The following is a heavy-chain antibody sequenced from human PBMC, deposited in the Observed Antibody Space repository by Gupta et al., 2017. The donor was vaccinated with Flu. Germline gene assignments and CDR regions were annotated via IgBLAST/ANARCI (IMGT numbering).Heavy chain of an antibody. CDR3: APGPVDTAELVY. CDR1: GFNFSSYA. J-gene: IGHJ4*02. D-gene: IGHD5-18*01. V-gene: IGHV3-23*01. Sequence: EVQLLESVGGLVQPGGSLRLSCAASGFNFSSYAMSWVRQAPGKGMEWVSAISGSGGSTYYAGAVKGRFTISRDNSKETLYLQMNSLRAEDTAVYYCAPGPVDTAELVYGGQGTLVTVSS. CDR2: ISGSGGST.